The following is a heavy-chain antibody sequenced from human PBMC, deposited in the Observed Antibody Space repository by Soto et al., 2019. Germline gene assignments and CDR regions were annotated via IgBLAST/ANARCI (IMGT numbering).Heavy chain of an antibody. J-gene: IGHJ4*02. D-gene: IGHD4-17*01. V-gene: IGHV3-30*18. CDR2: ISYDGSNK. Sequence: QVQLVESGGGVVQPGRSLRLSCAASGFTFSSYGMHWVRQAPGKGLEWVAVISYDGSNKYYADSVKGRFTISRDNSKNTLYLQMNSLRAEDTAVYYCAKVYGDYLRGGPFDYWGQGTLVTVSS. CDR1: GFTFSSYG. CDR3: AKVYGDYLRGGPFDY.